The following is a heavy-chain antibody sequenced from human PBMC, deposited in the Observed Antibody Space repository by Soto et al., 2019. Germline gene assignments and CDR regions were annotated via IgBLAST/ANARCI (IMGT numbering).Heavy chain of an antibody. CDR2: IKSDGSEQ. V-gene: IGHV3-7*03. Sequence: EVQLVESGGGLVQPGGSLRLSCEASGFSFNAYYMTWVRQAPGRGPEWVASIKSDGSEQYYVDSVKGRFTISRDNAKNSLYLQMNSLRAGDTALYYCSRENWFQDYWGQGTLVIVSS. CDR3: SRENWFQDY. D-gene: IGHD3-10*01. CDR1: GFSFNAYY. J-gene: IGHJ4*02.